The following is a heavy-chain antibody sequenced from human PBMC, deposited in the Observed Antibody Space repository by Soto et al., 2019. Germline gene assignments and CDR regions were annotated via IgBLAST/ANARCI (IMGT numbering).Heavy chain of an antibody. V-gene: IGHV1-18*01. J-gene: IGHJ4*02. Sequence: ASVQVSFKASGYTFTSYGISWLRQAPGQGLEWMGWISAYNGNTNYAQKLQGRVTMTTDKSTSTAYMELRSLRSDDTAVYYCVRVYSSGGSCYFGFRIWGQGTLVTGSS. CDR1: GYTFTSYG. D-gene: IGHD2-15*01. CDR2: ISAYNGNT. CDR3: VRVYSSGGSCYFGFRI.